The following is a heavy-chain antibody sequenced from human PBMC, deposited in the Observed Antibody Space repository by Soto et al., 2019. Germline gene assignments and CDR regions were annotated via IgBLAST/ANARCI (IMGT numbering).Heavy chain of an antibody. J-gene: IGHJ4*02. CDR2: IYYSGST. Sequence: SETLSLTCTVSGGSISSGGYYWSWIRQHPGKGLEWIGYIYYSGSTYYNPSLKSRVTISVDTSKNQFSLKLSSVTAADTAVYYCAREWGAWRYFDYWGQGTLVTVSS. V-gene: IGHV4-31*03. CDR3: AREWGAWRYFDY. CDR1: GGSISSGGYY. D-gene: IGHD1-26*01.